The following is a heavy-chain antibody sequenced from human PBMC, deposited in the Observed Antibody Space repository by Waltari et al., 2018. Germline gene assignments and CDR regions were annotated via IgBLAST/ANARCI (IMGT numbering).Heavy chain of an antibody. J-gene: IGHJ3*02. CDR2: IYTSGST. CDR1: GGSISSYY. Sequence: QVQLQESGPGLVKPSETLSLTCTVSGGSISSYYWSWIRQPAGKGLEWIGRIYTSGSTNYIPSLKSRVTMSVDTSKNQFSLKLSSVTAADTAVYYCAREQEIIVTPQGAFDIWGQGTMVTVSS. CDR3: AREQEIIVTPQGAFDI. D-gene: IGHD1-26*01. V-gene: IGHV4-4*07.